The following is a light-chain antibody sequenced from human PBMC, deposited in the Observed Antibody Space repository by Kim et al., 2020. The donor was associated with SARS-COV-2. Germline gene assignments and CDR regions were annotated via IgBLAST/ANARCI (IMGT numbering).Light chain of an antibody. V-gene: IGKV1-39*01. CDR2: AAS. CDR3: QQSHSTPWLT. J-gene: IGKJ4*01. Sequence: DIQMTQSPSSLAASVGDRVTIACRASQSIGTRLNWYQQRPGKAPKFLIYAASSLQSGVPSRFSGTGSGTDFTLTISSLQPEDFATYYCQQSHSTPWLTFGGGTKVDIK. CDR1: QSIGTR.